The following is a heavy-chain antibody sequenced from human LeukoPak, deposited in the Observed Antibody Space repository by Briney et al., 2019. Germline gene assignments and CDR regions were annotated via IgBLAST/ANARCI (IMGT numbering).Heavy chain of an antibody. V-gene: IGHV3-30*03. Sequence: PGRSLRLSCAASGFTFSSYGMHWVRQAPGKGLEWVAVISYDGSNKYYADSVKGRFTISRDNSKNTLYLQMNSLRAEDTAVYYCVPAAIGVFDYWGQGTLVTVSS. CDR1: GFTFSSYG. CDR3: VPAAIGVFDY. D-gene: IGHD2-2*01. J-gene: IGHJ4*02. CDR2: ISYDGSNK.